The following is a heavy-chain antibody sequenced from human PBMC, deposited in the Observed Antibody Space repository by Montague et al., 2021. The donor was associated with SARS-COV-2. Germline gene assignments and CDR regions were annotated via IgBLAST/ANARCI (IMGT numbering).Heavy chain of an antibody. CDR1: GFTFSSYA. CDR3: ARNYYDSSDHFGY. D-gene: IGHD3-22*01. Sequence: SLRLSCAASGFTFSSYAMHWVRQAPGKGLEWVAVISYDGSNKYYADSVKGRFTISRDNSKNTLYLQMNSLRAEDTAVYYCARNYYDSSDHFGYWGQGTLVTVSS. J-gene: IGHJ4*02. V-gene: IGHV3-30*04. CDR2: ISYDGSNK.